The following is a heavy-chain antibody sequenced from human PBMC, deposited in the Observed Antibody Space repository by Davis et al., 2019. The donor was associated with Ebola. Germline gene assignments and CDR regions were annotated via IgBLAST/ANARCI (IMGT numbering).Heavy chain of an antibody. J-gene: IGHJ6*04. CDR2: INPHNGNT. D-gene: IGHD3-9*01. Sequence: AASVKVSCKASGYTFTGYTLHWVRQAPGQGLEWMGWINPHNGNTNHAQNVQGRVTMTTDTSTSTAYMELRSLRSDDTAIYYCARLPHAILTDSLRGLGMDVWGKGTTVTVSS. V-gene: IGHV1-18*04. CDR1: GYTFTGYT. CDR3: ARLPHAILTDSLRGLGMDV.